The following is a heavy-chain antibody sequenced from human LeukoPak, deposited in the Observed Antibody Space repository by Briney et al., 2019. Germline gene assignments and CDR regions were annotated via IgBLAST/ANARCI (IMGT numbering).Heavy chain of an antibody. D-gene: IGHD3-3*01. J-gene: IGHJ4*02. Sequence: SETLSLTCTVSGYSISSGYFWGWMRQPPGKGLEWIGSIYQSETAHYNPSLKSRVTISVDTSKNQFSLKLSSVTAADTAVYYCARDFGFWSGYSSFDYWGQGTLVTVSS. V-gene: IGHV4-38-2*02. CDR1: GYSISSGYF. CDR2: IYQSETA. CDR3: ARDFGFWSGYSSFDY.